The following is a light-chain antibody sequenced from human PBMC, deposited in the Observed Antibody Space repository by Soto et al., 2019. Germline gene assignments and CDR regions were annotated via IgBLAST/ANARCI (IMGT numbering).Light chain of an antibody. Sequence: DMQMTQSPSSLSAFVGDRVTLTCRASENIRTSLNWYQQKPGKAPRLLIYDASNLQSGVPSRFSGRGSETDFTLTITNLQPEDFATYYCQKTHKTPTKFGPGTRVDI. J-gene: IGKJ3*01. CDR3: QKTHKTPTK. V-gene: IGKV1-39*01. CDR2: DAS. CDR1: ENIRTS.